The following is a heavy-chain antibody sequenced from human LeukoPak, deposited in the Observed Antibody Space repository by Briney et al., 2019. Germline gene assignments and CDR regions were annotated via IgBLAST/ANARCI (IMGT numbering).Heavy chain of an antibody. Sequence: PGGSLRLSCAASGFTFSDHYMDWVRQAPGKGLEWVGRIRNKANSYTTEYAASVKGRFTISRDDSKNSLYLQMNSLRAEDTAVYYCAKDGGGSYSYFDYWGQGTLVTVSS. CDR1: GFTFSDHY. V-gene: IGHV3-72*01. J-gene: IGHJ4*02. CDR3: AKDGGGSYSYFDY. CDR2: IRNKANSYTT. D-gene: IGHD1-26*01.